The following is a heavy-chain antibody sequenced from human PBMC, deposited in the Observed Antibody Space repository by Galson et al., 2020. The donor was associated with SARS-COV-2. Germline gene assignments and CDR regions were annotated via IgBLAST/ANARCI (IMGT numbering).Heavy chain of an antibody. V-gene: IGHV4-38-2*01. CDR1: GYSISSGYY. CDR3: ARRPGYTYDRYFDY. J-gene: IGHJ4*02. Sequence: ETLSLTCAVSGYSISSGYYWGWIRQPPGKGLEWIGSVCHSGSTYYNPSLKSRVTISVDTSKNQFSLKLSSVTAADTAVYYCARRPGYTYDRYFDYWGQGTLVTVSS. CDR2: VCHSGST. D-gene: IGHD5-18*01.